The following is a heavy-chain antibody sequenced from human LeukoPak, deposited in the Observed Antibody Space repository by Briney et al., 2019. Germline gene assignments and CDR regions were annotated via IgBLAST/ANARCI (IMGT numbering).Heavy chain of an antibody. CDR2: IYYSGST. CDR3: ARSTYYDFWSGYHLGNFDY. V-gene: IGHV4-59*01. CDR1: GGSISSYY. J-gene: IGHJ4*02. Sequence: TASETLSLTCTVSGGSISSYYWSWIRQPPGKGLEWIGYIYYSGSTNYNPSLKSRVTISVDTSKNQFSLKLSSVTAADTAVYYCARSTYYDFWSGYHLGNFDYWGQGTLVTVSS. D-gene: IGHD3-3*01.